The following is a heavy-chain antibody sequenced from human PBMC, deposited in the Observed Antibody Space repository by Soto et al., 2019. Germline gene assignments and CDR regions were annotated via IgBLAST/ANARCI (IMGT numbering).Heavy chain of an antibody. CDR2: IYPGDSDT. CDR3: ARQACFSGGSCYYYFDY. CDR1: GYSFTSYW. Sequence: GESLKISCKGSGYSFTSYWIGWVRQMPGKGLEWMGIIYPGDSDTRYSPSFQGQVTISADKSISTAYLQRSSLKASATAMYYCARQACFSGGSCYYYFDYWGQGTLVTVSS. V-gene: IGHV5-51*01. J-gene: IGHJ4*02. D-gene: IGHD2-15*01.